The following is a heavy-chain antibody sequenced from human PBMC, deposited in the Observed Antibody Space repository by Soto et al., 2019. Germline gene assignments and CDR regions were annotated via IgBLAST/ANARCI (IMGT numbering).Heavy chain of an antibody. D-gene: IGHD3-10*01. V-gene: IGHV4-34*01. CDR3: ASGLFQAEDCKQYYLPGTEF. Sequence: SRAVLWGKIGGFYCRWIRKKPRKGLEWIGEINHSGSTNYNPSLKSRVTISVDTSKNQFSLKLSSVTAADTAVYYCASGLFQAEDCKQYYLPGTEFWGNRTTVP. CDR2: INHSGST. J-gene: IGHJ6*04. CDR1: WGKIGGFY.